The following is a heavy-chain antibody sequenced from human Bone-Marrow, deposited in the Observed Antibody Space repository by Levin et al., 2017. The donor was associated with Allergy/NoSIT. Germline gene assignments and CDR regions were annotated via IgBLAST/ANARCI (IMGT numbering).Heavy chain of an antibody. CDR2: ISGSSSYI. J-gene: IGHJ4*01. V-gene: IGHV3-21*01. D-gene: IGHD1-1*01. CDR3: TRDLTNLNPADDY. Sequence: GGSLRLSCAASGFTFSTYGMNWVRQAPGKGLEWVSYISGSSSYIYYADSVKGRLTISRDNAKDSLFLQINSLRAEDTAVYYCTRDLTNLNPADDYWGQGTLVTVSS. CDR1: GFTFSTYG.